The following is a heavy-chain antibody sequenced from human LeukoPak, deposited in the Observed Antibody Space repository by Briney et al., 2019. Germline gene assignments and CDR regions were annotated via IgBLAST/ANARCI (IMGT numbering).Heavy chain of an antibody. CDR2: ISGSGGST. D-gene: IGHD2-2*01. CDR3: AKLEAGYCSSTSCYGGEGYFDY. CDR1: GFTFSSYA. J-gene: IGHJ4*02. Sequence: GGSLRLSCAASGFTFSSYAMSWVRQAPGKGLEWVSAISGSGGSTYYADSVKGRFTISRDNSKNTLCLQMNSLRAEDTAVYYRAKLEAGYCSSTSCYGGEGYFDYWGQGTLVTVSS. V-gene: IGHV3-23*01.